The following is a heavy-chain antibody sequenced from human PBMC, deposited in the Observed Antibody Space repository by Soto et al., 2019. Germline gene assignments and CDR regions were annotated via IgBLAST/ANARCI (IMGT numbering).Heavy chain of an antibody. Sequence: QLQLQESGPGLVKPSETLSLTCTVSGGSISSSSYYWGWIRQPPGKGLEWIGSIYYSGSTYYNPSLKSRLTISVDTSKNQFSLRLSSVTAADTAVYYGATLWFGESPYWGQGTLVTVSS. CDR3: ATLWFGESPY. CDR1: GGSISSSSYY. J-gene: IGHJ4*02. V-gene: IGHV4-39*01. CDR2: IYYSGST. D-gene: IGHD3-10*01.